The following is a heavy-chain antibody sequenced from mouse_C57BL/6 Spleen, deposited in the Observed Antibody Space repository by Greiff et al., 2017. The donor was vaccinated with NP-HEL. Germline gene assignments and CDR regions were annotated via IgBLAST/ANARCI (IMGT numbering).Heavy chain of an antibody. CDR1: GYTFTSYW. CDR2: IYPGSGST. D-gene: IGHD3-2*02. CDR3: ARTSSGQRLFAY. Sequence: QVQLKQPGAELVKPGASVKMSCKASGYTFTSYWITWVKQRPGQGLEWIGDIYPGSGSTNYNEKFKSKATLTVDTSSSTAYMQLSSLTSEDSAVYYCARTSSGQRLFAYWGQGTLVTVSA. J-gene: IGHJ3*01. V-gene: IGHV1-55*01.